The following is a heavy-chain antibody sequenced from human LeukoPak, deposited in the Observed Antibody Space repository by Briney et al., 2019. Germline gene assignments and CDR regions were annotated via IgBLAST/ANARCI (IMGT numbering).Heavy chain of an antibody. V-gene: IGHV3-15*05. CDR1: GFSFTNAW. D-gene: IGHD3-10*01. Sequence: GGSLRLSGAASGFSFTNAWMSWVRQAPGKGLEGVGRIKSKTDGGTIDYAAPVKGRFTISGDDSKNTLFLQMNSLKIEDTAVYYCTTVTLRPVGLWGQGTLVTVSS. CDR2: IKSKTDGGTI. CDR3: TTVTLRPVGL. J-gene: IGHJ4*02.